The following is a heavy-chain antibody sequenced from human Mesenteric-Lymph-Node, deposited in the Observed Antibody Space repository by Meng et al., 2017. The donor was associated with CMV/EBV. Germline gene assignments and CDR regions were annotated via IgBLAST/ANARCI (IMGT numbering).Heavy chain of an antibody. Sequence: GGSLRLSCVASGFMFTKYGMHWVRQAPGKGLEWVSRINPDGSSTNYADSVKGRFTISRDNAMHSLYLQMDSLRAEDTAVYYCARDQDFGDYQFFDYWGQGTLVTVSS. V-gene: IGHV3-74*01. CDR2: INPDGSST. CDR3: ARDQDFGDYQFFDY. D-gene: IGHD4-17*01. J-gene: IGHJ4*02. CDR1: GFMFTKYG.